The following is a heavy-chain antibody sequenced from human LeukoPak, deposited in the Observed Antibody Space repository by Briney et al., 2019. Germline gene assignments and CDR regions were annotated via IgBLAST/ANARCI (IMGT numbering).Heavy chain of an antibody. J-gene: IGHJ5*02. CDR3: ASEYCSSTSCYQDHNWFDP. CDR1: GYSISSGYY. Sequence: SETLSLTCTVSGYSISSGYYWGWIRQPPGKGLEWIGSIYHSGGTYYNPSLKSRVTISVDTSKNQFSLKLSSVTAADTAVYYCASEYCSSTSCYQDHNWFDPWGQGTLVTVSS. V-gene: IGHV4-38-2*02. CDR2: IYHSGGT. D-gene: IGHD2-2*01.